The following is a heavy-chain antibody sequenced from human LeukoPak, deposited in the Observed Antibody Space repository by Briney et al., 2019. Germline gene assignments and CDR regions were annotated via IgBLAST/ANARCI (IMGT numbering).Heavy chain of an antibody. CDR2: ISSSSSYR. CDR1: VFTFSSYS. V-gene: IGHV3-21*01. J-gene: IGHJ5*02. Sequence: PGGALRLSCAASVFTFSSYSMNWDRQAPGKGLEWVSSISSSSSYRYYADAVKCRFTISRDNDKNSLYLQMNSMRAEDKAVYYCARGYSAHCSGGSCYVTWGQGTLVTVSS. D-gene: IGHD2-15*01. CDR3: ARGYSAHCSGGSCYVT.